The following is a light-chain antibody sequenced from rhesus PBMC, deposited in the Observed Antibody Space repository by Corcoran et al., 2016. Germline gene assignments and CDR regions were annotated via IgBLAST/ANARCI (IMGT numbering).Light chain of an antibody. CDR2: GAS. CDR3: QQYSNWPYS. CDR1: QSVSSS. V-gene: IGKV3-42*03. Sequence: EIVLTQSPATLSLSPGERATLSCRASQSVSSSLAWYQPKPGQGPRLLIYGASSRATGIPERFSGSGSGTDFTLTISSLEPEDFAVYYCQQYSNWPYSFGQGTKVEIK. J-gene: IGKJ2*01.